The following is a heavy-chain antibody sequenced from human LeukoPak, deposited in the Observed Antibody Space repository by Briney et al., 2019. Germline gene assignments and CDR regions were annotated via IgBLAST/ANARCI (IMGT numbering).Heavy chain of an antibody. CDR1: GYTFTDYG. J-gene: IGHJ4*02. Sequence: ASVKVSCKPSGYTFTDYGFSWVRQAPGQRLEWMGWISTYSDGTNYAEKFQDRVTMTTDTSATTAYMELRSLRSDDTAVYYCVRDRLYNNVVVPPAKNDFWGQGPLVTVSS. CDR3: VRDRLYNNVVVPPAKNDF. CDR2: ISTYSDGT. D-gene: IGHD2-2*01. V-gene: IGHV1-18*01.